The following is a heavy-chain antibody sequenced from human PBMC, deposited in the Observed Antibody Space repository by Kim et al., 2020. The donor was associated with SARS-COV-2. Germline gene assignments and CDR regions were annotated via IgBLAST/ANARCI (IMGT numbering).Heavy chain of an antibody. V-gene: IGHV4-59*01. J-gene: IGHJ4*02. Sequence: SETLSLTCTVSGDSFSAYYWSWIRQLPGKGLEWIGYIYHGGNTNYNPSLKSRVTISWDTSKNQFSLDLTSVTDADTAVYYCARSEGLGSWHHLDYWGQGILVTVSS. D-gene: IGHD6-13*01. CDR1: GDSFSAYY. CDR3: ARSEGLGSWHHLDY. CDR2: IYHGGNT.